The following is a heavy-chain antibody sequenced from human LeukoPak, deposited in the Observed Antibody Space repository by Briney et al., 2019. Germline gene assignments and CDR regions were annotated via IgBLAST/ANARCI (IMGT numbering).Heavy chain of an antibody. CDR3: ARPMHLGLYYDILTGYSKARGGFDY. Sequence: GGSLRLSCAASGFTFSSYSMNWVRQAPGKGLEWVSYISSSSSTIYYADSVKGRFTISRDNAKNSLYLQMNSLRAEDTAVYYCARPMHLGLYYDILTGYSKARGGFDYWGQGTLVTVSS. V-gene: IGHV3-48*01. CDR2: ISSSSSTI. CDR1: GFTFSSYS. J-gene: IGHJ4*02. D-gene: IGHD3-9*01.